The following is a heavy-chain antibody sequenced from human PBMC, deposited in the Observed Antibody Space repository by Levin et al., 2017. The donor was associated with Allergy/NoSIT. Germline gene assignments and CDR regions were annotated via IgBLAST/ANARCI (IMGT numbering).Heavy chain of an antibody. CDR1: GFTFSSYA. V-gene: IGHV3-23*01. CDR2: ISGSGGST. Sequence: PGGSLRLSCAASGFTFSSYAMSWVRQAPGKGLEWVSAISGSGGSTYYADSVKGRFTISRDNSKNTLYLQMNSLRAEDTAVYYCAGQPNWNDLSHFDYWGQGTLVTVSS. D-gene: IGHD1-1*01. CDR3: AGQPNWNDLSHFDY. J-gene: IGHJ4*02.